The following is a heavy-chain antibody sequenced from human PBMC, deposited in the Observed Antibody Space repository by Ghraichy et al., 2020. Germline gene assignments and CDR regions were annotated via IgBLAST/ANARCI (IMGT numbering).Heavy chain of an antibody. CDR3: ARHTTVVSGVDY. V-gene: IGHV4-38-2*01. D-gene: IGHD2-8*02. CDR2: IYRSGNT. CDR1: GYSISSGFY. J-gene: IGHJ4*02. Sequence: SQTLSLTCAVSGYSISSGFYCGWIRQPPGKGLEWIGSIYRSGNTYYNPSLKSRVTISVDTSKNHFSLKLSSVTAADTAVYYCARHTTVVSGVDYSGQGTLVTVSS.